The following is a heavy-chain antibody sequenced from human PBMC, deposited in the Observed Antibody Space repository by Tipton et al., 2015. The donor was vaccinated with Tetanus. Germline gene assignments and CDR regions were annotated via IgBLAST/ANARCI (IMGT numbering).Heavy chain of an antibody. CDR3: AGGSSIRHGLDV. J-gene: IGHJ6*02. CDR2: LNPKSGSA. Sequence: QLVQSGAEVKKPGASAKVSCKASGYTFTSYGLNWVRKAAGRGFEWMGWLNPKSGSAAYAPRFQGRVTMTTNTSITTAFMEVASLTYEDTAVYYCAGGSSIRHGLDVWGHGTSVTVSS. V-gene: IGHV1-8*02. CDR1: GYTFTSYG. D-gene: IGHD2-2*01.